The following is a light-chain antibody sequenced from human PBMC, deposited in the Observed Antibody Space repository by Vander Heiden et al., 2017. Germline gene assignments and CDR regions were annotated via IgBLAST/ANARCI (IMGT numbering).Light chain of an antibody. CDR2: DVI. V-gene: IGLV2-11*01. Sequence: QSALTPPRSVSESPGQSVTISCTGTGSDIGDYNYVYWYQQHPGKAPKLLIYDVIKRPSGVPYRFSGSKSGNTASLTISGLQAEDEADYYCCSYADIYTFVFGGGTKLTVL. J-gene: IGLJ2*01. CDR3: CSYADIYTFV. CDR1: GSDIGDYNY.